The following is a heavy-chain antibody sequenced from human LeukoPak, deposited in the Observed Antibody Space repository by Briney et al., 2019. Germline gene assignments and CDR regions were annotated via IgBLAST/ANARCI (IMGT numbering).Heavy chain of an antibody. CDR3: ARGSDYYGSTRGFDY. Sequence: GGSLRLSCAASGFTFSSYGMHWVRQAPGKGLEWVAFIRYDGSNKYYADSVKGRFTISRDNSKNTLYLQMNSLRAEDTAVYYCARGSDYYGSTRGFDYWGQGTLVCVSS. CDR1: GFTFSSYG. D-gene: IGHD3-10*01. V-gene: IGHV3-30*02. CDR2: IRYDGSNK. J-gene: IGHJ4*02.